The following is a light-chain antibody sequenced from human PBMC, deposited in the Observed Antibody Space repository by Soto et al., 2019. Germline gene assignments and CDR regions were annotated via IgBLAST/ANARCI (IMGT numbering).Light chain of an antibody. J-gene: IGLJ2*01. CDR3: SSYAGSSNVV. CDR1: SSDVGGYNY. Sequence: QSALTQPPSASGSPGQSVTISCTGTSSDVGGYNYVSWYQQHPGKAPKLMIYEVSKRPSGVPDRVSGSKSANTASLTVSGLEDEDEADYYGSSYAGSSNVVFGGGTKVTVL. V-gene: IGLV2-8*01. CDR2: EVS.